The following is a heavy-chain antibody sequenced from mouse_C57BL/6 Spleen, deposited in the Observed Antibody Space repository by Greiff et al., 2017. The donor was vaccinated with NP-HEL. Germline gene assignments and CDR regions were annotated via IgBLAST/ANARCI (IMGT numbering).Heavy chain of an antibody. CDR3: ARRGYYGDYYAMDY. J-gene: IGHJ4*01. CDR1: GYSFTDYN. D-gene: IGHD1-1*01. V-gene: IGHV1-39*01. CDR2: INPNYGTT. Sequence: VQLKESGPELVKPGASVKISCKASGYSFTDYNMNWVKQSNGKSLEWIGVINPNYGTTSYNQKFKGKATLTVDQSSSTAYMQLNSLTSEDSAVYYCARRGYYGDYYAMDYWGQGTSVTVSS.